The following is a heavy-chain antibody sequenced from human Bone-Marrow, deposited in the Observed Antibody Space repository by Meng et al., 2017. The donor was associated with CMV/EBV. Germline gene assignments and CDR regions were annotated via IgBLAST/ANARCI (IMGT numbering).Heavy chain of an antibody. J-gene: IGHJ4*02. Sequence: ASVKVSCKASGYTFTGYYMHWVPQAPGQGLEWMGWINPNNGGTNYAQTFQGRVTMTRDTSISTAYMELSRLRSDDTAVYYCAQGTPSHYFDYWGQGTLVTVSS. CDR2: INPNNGGT. CDR3: AQGTPSHYFDY. CDR1: GYTFTGYY. V-gene: IGHV1-2*02.